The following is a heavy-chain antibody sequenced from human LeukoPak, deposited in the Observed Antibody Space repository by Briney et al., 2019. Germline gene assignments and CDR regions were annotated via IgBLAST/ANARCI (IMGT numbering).Heavy chain of an antibody. V-gene: IGHV5-51*01. CDR3: ARQEGGYSYGVKFNY. J-gene: IGHJ4*02. D-gene: IGHD5-18*01. Sequence: GESLKISCKGSGYSFTSYWIGWVRQMPGKGLEWMGIIYPGDSDTRYSPSFQGQVTISADKSISTAYLQWSSLKASDTAMYYCARQEGGYSYGVKFNYWGQGTLVTVSS. CDR1: GYSFTSYW. CDR2: IYPGDSDT.